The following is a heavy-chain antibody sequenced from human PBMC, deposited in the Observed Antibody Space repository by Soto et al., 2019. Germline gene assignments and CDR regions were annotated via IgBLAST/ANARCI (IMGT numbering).Heavy chain of an antibody. CDR3: AREWYDSSGYSIKDGDFDY. D-gene: IGHD3-22*01. J-gene: IGHJ4*02. CDR2: ISAYNGNT. Sequence: ASVKVSCKASGYTFTSYGISWVRQAPGQGLEWMGWISAYNGNTNYAQKLQGRVTMTTDTSTSTAYMELRGLRSDDTAVYYCAREWYDSSGYSIKDGDFDYWGQGTLVTVSS. CDR1: GYTFTSYG. V-gene: IGHV1-18*04.